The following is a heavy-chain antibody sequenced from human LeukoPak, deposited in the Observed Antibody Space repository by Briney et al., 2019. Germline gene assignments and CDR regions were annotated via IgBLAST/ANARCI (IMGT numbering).Heavy chain of an antibody. V-gene: IGHV1-2*02. CDR3: ARGADFDY. CDR2: INPNGGGT. Sequence: ASVKVSCKASGYTFTGYYIHWVRQAPGQGLQWMGWINPNGGGTNYAQKFQGRVTMTRDTSITTAYMELSSLTSDDTAVYYCARGADFDYWGQGTLVTVSS. J-gene: IGHJ4*02. CDR1: GYTFTGYY.